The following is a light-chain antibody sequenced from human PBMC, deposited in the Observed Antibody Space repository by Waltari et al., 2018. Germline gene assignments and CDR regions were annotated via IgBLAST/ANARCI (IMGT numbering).Light chain of an antibody. CDR1: SSAPASNNH. CDR3: GAYAGGYVV. J-gene: IGLJ2*01. V-gene: IGLV2-11*01. CDR2: DAT. Sequence: QPALTQPPSDSGSSDPPLTIPCPRTSSAPASNNHATWTQHYSGKAPRSMLFDATERASGVPARWSGSKAGNTASLTISGRQTEDGADYYCGAYAGGYVVFGGGTKVTVL.